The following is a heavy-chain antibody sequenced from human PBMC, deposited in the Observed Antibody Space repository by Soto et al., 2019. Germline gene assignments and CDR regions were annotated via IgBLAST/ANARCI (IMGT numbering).Heavy chain of an antibody. V-gene: IGHV4-28*01. CDR2: IYYSGTT. CDR1: GFSIGSNNW. Sequence: SETLSLTCAVSGFSIGSNNWWGWIRQPPGKGLEWIGNIYYSGTTQFNPSLKSRVTMSIDASKNQFSLRLTSMTAADTAVYYCVASLAASGLNWLDPWGRGTLVTVSS. CDR3: VASLAASGLNWLDP. D-gene: IGHD6-13*01. J-gene: IGHJ5*02.